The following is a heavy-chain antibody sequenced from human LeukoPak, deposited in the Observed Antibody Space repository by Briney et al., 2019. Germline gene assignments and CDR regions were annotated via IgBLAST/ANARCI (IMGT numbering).Heavy chain of an antibody. J-gene: IGHJ4*02. CDR2: IYHSGNT. CDR1: SYSISSGYY. CDR3: ARVTSRLGVCDY. D-gene: IGHD2-8*01. V-gene: IGHV4-38-2*02. Sequence: SETLSLTCTVSSYSISSGYYWGWIQQPPGKGLEWIGNIYHSGNTYYKPSLKSRVTISVDTSKNQFSLKLSSVTAADTAVYYCARVTSRLGVCDYWGQGTLVTVSS.